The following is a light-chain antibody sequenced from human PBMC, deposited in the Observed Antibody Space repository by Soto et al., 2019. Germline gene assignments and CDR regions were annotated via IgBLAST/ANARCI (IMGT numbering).Light chain of an antibody. CDR3: QQYDNWPWT. CDR1: QSFRGL. J-gene: IGKJ1*01. V-gene: IGKV3D-15*01. CDR2: GAS. Sequence: EIVLTQSPDTLSLSPGERATLSCRASQSFRGLLAWYQQKPGQAPRLLIYGASNRATGIPARFSGSGSGTDFTLTISSLQSEDFAVYYCQQYDNWPWTFGQGTKVDIK.